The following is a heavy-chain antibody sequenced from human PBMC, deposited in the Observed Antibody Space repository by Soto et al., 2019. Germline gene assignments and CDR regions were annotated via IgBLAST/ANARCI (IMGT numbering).Heavy chain of an antibody. D-gene: IGHD3-10*01. V-gene: IGHV4-31*03. J-gene: IGHJ5*02. CDR1: GGSISSGGYY. CDR2: IYYSGST. CDR3: ARDLGTMVRGVIISHNWFDP. Sequence: PSETLSLTCTVSGGSISSGGYYWSWIRQHPGKGLEWIGYIYYSGSTYYNSSLKSRVTISVDTSKNQFSLKLSSVTAADTAVYYCARDLGTMVRGVIISHNWFDPWGEGTLVTVSS.